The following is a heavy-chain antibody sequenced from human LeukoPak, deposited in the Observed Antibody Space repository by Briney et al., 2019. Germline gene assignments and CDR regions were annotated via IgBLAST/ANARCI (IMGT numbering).Heavy chain of an antibody. D-gene: IGHD3-22*01. CDR1: GFTFSSYS. J-gene: IGHJ3*02. V-gene: IGHV3-48*04. Sequence: GGCLRLSCATSGFTFSSYSMNWVRQAPGKGLEWVSYISSSSSTIYYADSVKGRFTISRDNAKNSLYLQMNSLRAEDTAVYYCARDNYYDSSGYHDAFDIWGQGTMVAVSS. CDR3: ARDNYYDSSGYHDAFDI. CDR2: ISSSSSTI.